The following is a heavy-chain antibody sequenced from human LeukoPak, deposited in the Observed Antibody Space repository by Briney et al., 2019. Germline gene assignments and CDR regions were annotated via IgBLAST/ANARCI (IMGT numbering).Heavy chain of an antibody. CDR1: GGTFSSYT. J-gene: IGHJ4*02. V-gene: IGHV1-69*02. CDR2: IIPILGIA. CDR3: ARGRSHDSSGYPLDY. Sequence: ASVKVSCKASGGTFSSYTISWVRQAPGQGLEWMGRIIPILGIANYAQKFQGRVTITADKSTSTAYMELSSLRSEDTAVYYCARGRSHDSSGYPLDYWGQGTLVTVSS. D-gene: IGHD3-22*01.